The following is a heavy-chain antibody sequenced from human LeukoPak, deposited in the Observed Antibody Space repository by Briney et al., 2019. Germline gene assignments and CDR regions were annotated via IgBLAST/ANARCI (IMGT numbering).Heavy chain of an antibody. CDR2: IFHSGST. CDR1: GYSISSGYY. D-gene: IGHD3-10*01. V-gene: IGHV4-38-2*01. CDR3: ARASGSYGSGSYYYYGMDV. J-gene: IGHJ6*04. Sequence: PSETLSLTCAVSGYSISSGYYWGWIRQPPGKGLEWIGSIFHSGSTYYNPSLKSRVNMSVDTSKNQISLKLSSVTAADTAVYYWARASGSYGSGSYYYYGMDVWGKGTTVTVSS.